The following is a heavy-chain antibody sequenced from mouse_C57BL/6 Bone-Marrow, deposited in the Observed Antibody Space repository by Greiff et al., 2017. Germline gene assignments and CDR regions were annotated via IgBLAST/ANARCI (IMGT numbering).Heavy chain of an antibody. CDR3: ARDYYYGSSPFAY. V-gene: IGHV5-17*01. CDR2: ISRGSSTI. J-gene: IGHJ3*01. Sequence: EVQVVESGGGLVKPGGSLKLSCAASGFTFSDYGMHWVRQAPEQGLEWVAYISRGSSTIYYADTVKGRFTIASDNAKITLFLQMTSLRSEDTAMDYCARDYYYGSSPFAYWGQGSLVTVSA. D-gene: IGHD1-1*01. CDR1: GFTFSDYG.